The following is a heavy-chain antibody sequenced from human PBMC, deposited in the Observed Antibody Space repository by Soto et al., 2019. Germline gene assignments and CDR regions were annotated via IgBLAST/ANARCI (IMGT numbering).Heavy chain of an antibody. CDR1: GFTFSSYA. D-gene: IGHD6-19*01. Sequence: PGGSLRLSCAASGFTFSSYAMSWVRQAPGKGLEWVSAISGSGGSTYYADSVKGRFTISRDNSKNTLYLQMNSLRAEDTAVYYCAKDGAVAGTYYYYYYYGMDVWGQGTTVTVSS. CDR3: AKDGAVAGTYYYYYYYGMDV. CDR2: ISGSGGST. J-gene: IGHJ6*02. V-gene: IGHV3-23*01.